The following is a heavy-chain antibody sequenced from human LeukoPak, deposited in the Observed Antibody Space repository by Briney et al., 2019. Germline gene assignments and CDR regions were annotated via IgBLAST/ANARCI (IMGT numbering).Heavy chain of an antibody. V-gene: IGHV4-31*03. CDR1: GGSISSGAYY. Sequence: PSETLSLTCTVSGGSISSGAYYWSWIRQHPGKGLEWIGYIHYSGTTYYNPSLKSRVTISVDTSKNQFCLKLSSVTAADTAVYYCVRFRDTADNWGQGTLVTVSS. CDR3: VRFRDTADN. CDR2: IHYSGTT. J-gene: IGHJ4*02. D-gene: IGHD5-18*01.